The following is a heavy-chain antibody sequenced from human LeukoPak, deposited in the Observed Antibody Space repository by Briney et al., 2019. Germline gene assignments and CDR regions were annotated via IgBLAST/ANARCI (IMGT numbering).Heavy chain of an antibody. CDR1: GFTFSVHW. CDR3: ARLLAYSGGPNFDL. J-gene: IGHJ4*02. V-gene: IGHV3-74*01. D-gene: IGHD3-3*01. Sequence: GGSLRLSCEASGFTFSVHWMHWVRQAPGKRLVWVSGNNSDGSTTNYADSVKGRFALCRVNANNTLYLQMNSLRDEDTAVYYCARLLAYSGGPNFDLWGQGTLVTVSS. CDR2: NNSDGSTT.